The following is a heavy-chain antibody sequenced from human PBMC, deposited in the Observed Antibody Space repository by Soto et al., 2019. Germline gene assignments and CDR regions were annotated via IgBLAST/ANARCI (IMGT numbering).Heavy chain of an antibody. CDR2: ISYDGSTK. CDR1: GFTFSTYA. J-gene: IGHJ3*02. V-gene: IGHV3-30-3*01. CDR3: APRGQSDAFDT. Sequence: QVQVVESGGGVVQPGRSLRLSCAASGFTFSTYAMHWVRQAPGKGLEWVALISYDGSTKYYADSVKGRFTVSRDNSENTLYLQINSLRAEDTAVYCCAPRGQSDAFDTWGQGTVVAVSS.